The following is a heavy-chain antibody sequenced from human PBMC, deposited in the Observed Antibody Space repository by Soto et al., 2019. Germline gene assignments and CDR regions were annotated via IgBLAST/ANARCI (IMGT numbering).Heavy chain of an antibody. J-gene: IGHJ6*02. D-gene: IGHD5-18*01. CDR2: ISWNSGST. V-gene: IGHV3-9*01. Sequence: EVQLVESGGGLVQPGRSLRLSCAAFGFTFDDYAMHWVRQAPGKGLEWVSGISWNSGSTGYSDSVKGRFTISRDNAKNSLYLQMNRLRAEDTALYYCAKARLWGGDGYNTYYYYGMDVWGQGTTVTVSS. CDR1: GFTFDDYA. CDR3: AKARLWGGDGYNTYYYYGMDV.